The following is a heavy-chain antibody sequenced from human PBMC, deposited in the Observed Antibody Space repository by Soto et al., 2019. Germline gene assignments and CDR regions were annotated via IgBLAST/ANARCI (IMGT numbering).Heavy chain of an antibody. CDR3: ASGIDFYYDMDV. V-gene: IGHV4-38-2*01. Sequence: PSETLSLTCAVSGYSISSGYYWGWIRQPPGKGLEWIGSIHHSGSTYNNASLKSRVTISVDTSKNQFSLKLSSVTDADTAVYYCASGIDFYYDMDVWGQGTTVTVSS. CDR1: GYSISSGYY. CDR2: IHHSGST. J-gene: IGHJ6*01.